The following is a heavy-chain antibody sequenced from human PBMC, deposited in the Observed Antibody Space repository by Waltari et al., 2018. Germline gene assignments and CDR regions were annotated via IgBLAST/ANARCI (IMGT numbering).Heavy chain of an antibody. D-gene: IGHD6-19*01. J-gene: IGHJ6*02. CDR2: ISGSGGST. CDR3: ARDAPWLAVAEVGMDV. CDR1: GFTFSSYA. V-gene: IGHV3-23*01. Sequence: EVQLLESGGGLVQPGGSLRLSCAASGFTFSSYAMSWVRQAPGKGLEWVSAISGSGGSTYYADSVKGRFTISRDNSKNTLYLQMNSLRAEDTAVYYCARDAPWLAVAEVGMDVWGQGTTVTVSS.